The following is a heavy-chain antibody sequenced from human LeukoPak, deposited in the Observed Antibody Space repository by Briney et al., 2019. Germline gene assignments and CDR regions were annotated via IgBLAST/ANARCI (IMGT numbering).Heavy chain of an antibody. CDR1: VFTFSSYW. CDR3: VRDVTTVLDY. D-gene: IGHD4-17*01. Sequence: PGGSLRLSCAASVFTFSSYWMRWVRQAPGKGLVWVSRINIDESITTYADSVKGRFTISRDNAKNTLYLQMDSLRAEDTAVYYCVRDVTTVLDYWGQGTLVTVSS. CDR2: INIDESIT. J-gene: IGHJ4*02. V-gene: IGHV3-74*01.